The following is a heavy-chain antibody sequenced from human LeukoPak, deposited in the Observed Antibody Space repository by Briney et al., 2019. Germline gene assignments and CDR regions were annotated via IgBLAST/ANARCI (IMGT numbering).Heavy chain of an antibody. V-gene: IGHV4-59*12. CDR1: GGSISSYY. CDR3: ARETTALHWASNSFDY. Sequence: PSETLSLTCTVSGGSISSYYWSWIRQPPGKGLEWIGYIYYSGSTNYNPSLKSRVTMSVDTSKNQFSLKLSSVTAADTAVYYCARETTALHWASNSFDYWGQGTLVTVSS. CDR2: IYYSGST. D-gene: IGHD7-27*01. J-gene: IGHJ4*02.